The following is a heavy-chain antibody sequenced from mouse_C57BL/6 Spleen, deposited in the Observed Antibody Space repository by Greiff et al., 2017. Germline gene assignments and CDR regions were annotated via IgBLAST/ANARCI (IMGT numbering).Heavy chain of an antibody. Sequence: QVQLQQPGAELVRPGSSVKLSCQASGFTFTSYWMDWVQQRPGQGLEWIGYIDPSDSDTHYNQEFKDKGTLTIDRSSSTTYMQLSSLTSEDSAVDCCARRTREGAMDYWGQGTSVTVSS. CDR3: ARRTREGAMDY. CDR2: IDPSDSDT. D-gene: IGHD3-3*01. V-gene: IGHV1-61*01. J-gene: IGHJ4*01. CDR1: GFTFTSYW.